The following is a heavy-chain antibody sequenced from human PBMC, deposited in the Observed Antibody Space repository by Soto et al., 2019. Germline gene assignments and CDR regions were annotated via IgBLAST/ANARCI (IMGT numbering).Heavy chain of an antibody. J-gene: IGHJ5*02. V-gene: IGHV1-18*01. CDR3: ARDGGAYYYGSGSTT. CDR1: GYTFTSYG. Sequence: ASVKVSCKASGYTFTSYGISWVLQAPGQGLEWMGWISAYNGNTNYAQKLQGRVTMTTDTSTSTAYMELRSLRSDDTAVYYCARDGGAYYYGSGSTTWGQGTLVTVSS. D-gene: IGHD3-10*01. CDR2: ISAYNGNT.